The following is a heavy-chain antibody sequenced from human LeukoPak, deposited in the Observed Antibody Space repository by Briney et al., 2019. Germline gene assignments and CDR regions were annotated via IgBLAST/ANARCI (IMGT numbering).Heavy chain of an antibody. CDR3: TKGPKFVGATFDF. V-gene: IGHV3-9*01. CDR1: GFSFDDYA. J-gene: IGHJ4*02. D-gene: IGHD3-16*01. Sequence: PGGSLRLFCAASGFSFDDYAMHWVRQTPGKGLQWVSGITWNSGSVSYAESVKGRFTISRDNAKNSLFLEMKSLRVEDTALYYCTKGPKFVGATFDFWGQGALVTVSS. CDR2: ITWNSGSV.